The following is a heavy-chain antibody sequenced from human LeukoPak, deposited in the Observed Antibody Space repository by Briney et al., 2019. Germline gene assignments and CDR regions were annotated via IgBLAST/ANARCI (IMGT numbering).Heavy chain of an antibody. V-gene: IGHV3-23*01. CDR1: GFTFSSYA. D-gene: IGHD3-22*01. CDR2: ISGGSGST. CDR3: AKHRFESGGYHSTD. Sequence: GGSLRLSCVASGFTFSSYAMSWVRQAPGKGLAWVSTISGGSGSTYCADSVKGRFTISRDNSKNTLYLQMNSLRDEDTAVYYCAKHRFESGGYHSTDWGQGTLVTVSS. J-gene: IGHJ4*02.